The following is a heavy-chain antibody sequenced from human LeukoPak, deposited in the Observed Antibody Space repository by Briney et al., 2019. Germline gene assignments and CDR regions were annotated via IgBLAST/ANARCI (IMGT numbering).Heavy chain of an antibody. D-gene: IGHD2-8*02. CDR3: ARLGVADTENWFDP. V-gene: IGHV4-34*01. CDR1: GASFSGYY. Sequence: SETLSLTCTVYGASFSGYYWSWIRQSPGKGLEWIGEITHSGSTNYNPSLKSRVTISLDTSKNQFSLKLSSVSAADTAVYYCARLGVADTENWFDPWGQGTLVTVSS. J-gene: IGHJ5*02. CDR2: ITHSGST.